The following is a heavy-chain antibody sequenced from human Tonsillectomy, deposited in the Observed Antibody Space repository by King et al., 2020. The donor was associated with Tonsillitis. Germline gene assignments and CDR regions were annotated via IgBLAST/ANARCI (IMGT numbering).Heavy chain of an antibody. Sequence: QLQESGPGLVKPSETLSLTCTVSGGSISSSSYYWGWIRQPPGKGLEWIGSIYYSGNTYYNPSLKSRVTISVDTSKNQFSLKLSSVTAADTAVYYCARDSGSDSSGYYPLFPYWGQGTLVTVSS. J-gene: IGHJ4*02. V-gene: IGHV4-39*07. CDR3: ARDSGSDSSGYYPLFPY. D-gene: IGHD3-22*01. CDR2: IYYSGNT. CDR1: GGSISSSSYY.